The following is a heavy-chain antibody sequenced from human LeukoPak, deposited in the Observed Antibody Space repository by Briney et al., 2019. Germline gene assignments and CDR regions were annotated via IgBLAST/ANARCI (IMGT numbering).Heavy chain of an antibody. Sequence: PGGSLRLSCAASVFTFSSYAMRWVRQAQGKGLEWVSAISGSGGSTYYADSVKGRFTISRDNSKNTLYLQMNSLRAEDTAVYYCAKGSSGWYGQHFFDYWGQGTLVTVSS. D-gene: IGHD6-19*01. V-gene: IGHV3-23*01. CDR1: VFTFSSYA. CDR2: ISGSGGST. CDR3: AKGSSGWYGQHFFDY. J-gene: IGHJ4*02.